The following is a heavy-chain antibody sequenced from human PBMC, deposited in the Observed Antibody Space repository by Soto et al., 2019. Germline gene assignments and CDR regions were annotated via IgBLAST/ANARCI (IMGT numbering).Heavy chain of an antibody. V-gene: IGHV4-4*02. CDR3: ARELTGSSPNYYYGTDV. CDR1: GGSISSSNW. CDR2: IYHSGST. D-gene: IGHD1-26*01. J-gene: IGHJ6*02. Sequence: SETLSLTCAVSGGSISSSNWWSWVRQPPGKGLEWIGEIYHSGSTNYNPSLKSRVTISVDKSKNQFSLKLSSVTAADTAAYYCARELTGSSPNYYYGTDVWGQGTTVPVSS.